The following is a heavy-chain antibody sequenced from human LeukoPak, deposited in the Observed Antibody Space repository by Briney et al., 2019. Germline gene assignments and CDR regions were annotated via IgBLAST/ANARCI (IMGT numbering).Heavy chain of an antibody. CDR2: IYYSGST. V-gene: IGHV4-39*01. CDR1: GGSISGSSYY. Sequence: PSETLSLTCTVSGGSISGSSYYWGWIRQPPGKRLEWIGSIYYSGSTYYNPSLKSRVTISVDTSKNQFSLKLSSVTAADTAVYYCARLDGIAAAVPQVLSLWGRGTLVTVSP. D-gene: IGHD6-13*01. J-gene: IGHJ2*01. CDR3: ARLDGIAAAVPQVLSL.